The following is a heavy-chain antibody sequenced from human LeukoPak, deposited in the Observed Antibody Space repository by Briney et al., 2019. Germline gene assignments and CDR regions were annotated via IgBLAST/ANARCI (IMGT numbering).Heavy chain of an antibody. D-gene: IGHD3-22*01. J-gene: IGHJ3*02. Sequence: SETLSLTCTVSGGSISTYYWSWIRQPAGKGLEWIGRIYSNGRTNYNPSLKSRVSMSVDTSKNQFSLKLSSVTAADTATYYCARGAYYYASSGFFTFHIWGQGTMVTVSS. CDR1: GGSISTYY. V-gene: IGHV4-4*07. CDR3: ARGAYYYASSGFFTFHI. CDR2: IYSNGRT.